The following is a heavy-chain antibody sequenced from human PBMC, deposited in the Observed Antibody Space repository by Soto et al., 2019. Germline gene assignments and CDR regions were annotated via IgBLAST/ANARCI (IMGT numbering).Heavy chain of an antibody. Sequence: SETLSLTCTVSGGSISSGDYYWSWIRQPPGKGLEWIGYIYYSGSTYYNPSLKSRVTISVDTSKNQFSLKLSSVTAADTAVYYCARTHYYDSSGYYSYYFDYWGHGTLVTVSS. CDR2: IYYSGST. CDR3: ARTHYYDSSGYYSYYFDY. J-gene: IGHJ4*01. D-gene: IGHD3-22*01. CDR1: GGSISSGDYY. V-gene: IGHV4-30-4*01.